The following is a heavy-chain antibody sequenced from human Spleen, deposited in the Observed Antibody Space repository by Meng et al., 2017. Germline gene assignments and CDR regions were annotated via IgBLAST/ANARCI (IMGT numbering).Heavy chain of an antibody. J-gene: IGHJ4*02. CDR1: GGSFSGYY. CDR3: ARALEYTGSYFY. CDR2: VNHSGNT. V-gene: IGHV4-34*01. Sequence: QRGGRRRLGPSEDLSLTCACDGGSFSGYYWTWIRQPPGKGLEWIGEVNHSGNTDYNPSLKSRLTISGDTSKNQFSLKLSSVTAADTAVYYCARALEYTGSYFYWGQGTLVTVSS. D-gene: IGHD3-10*01.